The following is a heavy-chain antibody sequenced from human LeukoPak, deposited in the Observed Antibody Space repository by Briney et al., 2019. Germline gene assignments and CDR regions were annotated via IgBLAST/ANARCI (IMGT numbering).Heavy chain of an antibody. CDR3: ARDRDLSYYYMDV. V-gene: IGHV3-48*01. CDR1: AFTFIRYS. J-gene: IGHJ6*03. CDR2: ISSSSSTI. Sequence: GGSLRLSCTASAFTFIRYSMNWVRQAPGKGLEWISYISSSSSTIYYADSVKGRLTVSRDNAKNSLYLQMNSLRAEDTAIYYCARDRDLSYYYMDVWGKGTTVTVSS.